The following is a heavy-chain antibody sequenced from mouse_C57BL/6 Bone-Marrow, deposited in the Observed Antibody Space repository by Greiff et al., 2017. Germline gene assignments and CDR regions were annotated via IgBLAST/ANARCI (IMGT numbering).Heavy chain of an antibody. CDR1: GYTFTDYY. D-gene: IGHD2-5*01. V-gene: IGHV1-75*01. CDR3: ARWNYSNYDWFAY. CDR2: IFPGSGST. J-gene: IGHJ3*01. Sequence: QVQLKQSGPELVKPGASVKISCKASGYTFTDYYINWVKQRPGQGLEWIGRIFPGSGSTYYNEKFKGKATLTVDKASSTAYMLLSRLTSEDSAVYFGARWNYSNYDWFAYWGQGTLVTVSA.